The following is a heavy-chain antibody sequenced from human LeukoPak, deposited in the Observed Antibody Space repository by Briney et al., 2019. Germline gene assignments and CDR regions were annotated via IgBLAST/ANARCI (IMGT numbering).Heavy chain of an antibody. D-gene: IGHD2-2*01. V-gene: IGHV3-21*01. CDR3: ARGYQRPDY. CDR1: GFTFNTYT. CDR2: ISSSSNNI. Sequence: GGSLRLSCAASGFTFNTYTMNWVRQAPGKGLEWVSSISSSSNNINYADPVKGRFTISRDNAMNSVHLQMNSLRVEDTAVYYCARGYQRPDYWGQGTLITVSS. J-gene: IGHJ4*02.